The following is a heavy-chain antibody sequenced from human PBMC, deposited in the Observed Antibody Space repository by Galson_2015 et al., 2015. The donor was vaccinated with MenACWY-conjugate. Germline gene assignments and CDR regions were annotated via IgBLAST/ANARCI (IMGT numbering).Heavy chain of an antibody. D-gene: IGHD2-2*01. Sequence: SVKASCKASGGTFSSSAISWVRQAPGQGLEWVGGIIPVLGTTDYAQKFQGRVTITAHASTSTAYMELSNLRSEDTAVYYCARDTRRKSFDYWGQGTLVTVSS. J-gene: IGHJ4*02. CDR2: IIPVLGTT. CDR3: ARDTRRKSFDY. CDR1: GGTFSSSA. V-gene: IGHV1-69*13.